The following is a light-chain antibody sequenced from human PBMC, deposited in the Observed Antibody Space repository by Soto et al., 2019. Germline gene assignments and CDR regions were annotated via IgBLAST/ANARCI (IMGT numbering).Light chain of an antibody. CDR2: LVS. J-gene: IGKJ1*01. Sequence: DIVMTQSPLSLSVTPGEPASISCRSSQSLLHSNGYNYLDWYLQKPGQSPQLLIYLVSNRASGVPDRFSGIGSGTDFTLKISRVEAEDVGVYYCMQGLHAPLTFGQGPQVEIK. CDR1: QSLLHSNGYNY. V-gene: IGKV2-28*01. CDR3: MQGLHAPLT.